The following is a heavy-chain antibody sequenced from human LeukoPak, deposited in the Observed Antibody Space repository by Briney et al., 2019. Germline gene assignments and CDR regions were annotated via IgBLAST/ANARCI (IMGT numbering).Heavy chain of an antibody. V-gene: IGHV4-39*01. CDR3: ARQPPTYYDYVWGSYRSPCYFDY. CDR1: GGSISSSSYY. Sequence: SETLSLTCTVSGGSISSSSYYWGWIRHPPGKGLEWIGSIYYSGSTYYNPSLKSRVTLSVDTSKNQFSLKLSSVTAADTAVYYCARQPPTYYDYVWGSYRSPCYFDYWGQGTLVTVSS. D-gene: IGHD3-16*02. CDR2: IYYSGST. J-gene: IGHJ4*02.